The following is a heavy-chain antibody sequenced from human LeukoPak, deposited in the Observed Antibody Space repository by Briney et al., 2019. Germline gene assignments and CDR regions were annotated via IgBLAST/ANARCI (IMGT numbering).Heavy chain of an antibody. CDR1: GGSISSGGYS. CDR3: ARDTSTGTGFDY. J-gene: IGHJ4*02. CDR2: IYHSGST. Sequence: SETLSLTCAVSGGSISSGGYSWSWIRQPPGKGLEWIGYIYHSGSTYYNPSLKSRVTISVDRSKNQFSLKLSSVTAADTAVYYCARDTSTGTGFDYWGQGTLVTVSS. D-gene: IGHD2-8*02. V-gene: IGHV4-30-2*01.